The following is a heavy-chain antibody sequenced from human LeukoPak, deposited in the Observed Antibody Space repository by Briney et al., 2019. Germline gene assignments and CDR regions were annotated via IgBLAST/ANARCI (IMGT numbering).Heavy chain of an antibody. CDR2: IIPIFGTA. J-gene: IGHJ6*03. Sequence: GSSVKVSCKASGGTFSSYAISWVRQAPGQGLEWMGGIIPIFGTANYAQKFQGRVTITTDESTSTAYMELGSLRSEDTAVYYCARDLLRDGNTIHSYSYVAAGEKGPTATV. CDR1: GGTFSSYA. D-gene: IGHD3-10*01. CDR3: ARDLLRDGNTIHSYSYVAA. V-gene: IGHV1-69*05.